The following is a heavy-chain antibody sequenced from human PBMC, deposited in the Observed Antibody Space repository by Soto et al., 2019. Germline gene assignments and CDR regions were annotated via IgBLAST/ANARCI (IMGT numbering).Heavy chain of an antibody. Sequence: PSETLSLTCTVSGGSISSYYWSWIRQPPGKGLEWIGYIYYSGSTNYNPSLKSRVTISVDTSKNQFPLKLSSVTAADTAVYYCARHARDDYSRMDVWGKGTTVTVSS. D-gene: IGHD4-4*01. J-gene: IGHJ6*03. V-gene: IGHV4-59*08. CDR1: GGSISSYY. CDR2: IYYSGST. CDR3: ARHARDDYSRMDV.